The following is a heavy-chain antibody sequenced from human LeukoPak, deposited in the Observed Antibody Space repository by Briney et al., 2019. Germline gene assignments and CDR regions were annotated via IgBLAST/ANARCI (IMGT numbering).Heavy chain of an antibody. CDR1: GFTVSSNY. CDR2: IYSGGST. D-gene: IGHD2-2*01. Sequence: GGSLRLSCAASGFTVSSNYMSWVRQAPGKGLEWVSVIYSGGSTYCADSVKGRFTISRDNSKNTLYLQMNSLRAEDTAVYYCAKDIVVVPAAFYMDVWGKGTTVTVSS. V-gene: IGHV3-53*01. J-gene: IGHJ6*03. CDR3: AKDIVVVPAAFYMDV.